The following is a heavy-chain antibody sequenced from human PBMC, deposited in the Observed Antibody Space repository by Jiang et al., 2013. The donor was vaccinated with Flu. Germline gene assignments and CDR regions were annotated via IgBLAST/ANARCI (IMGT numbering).Heavy chain of an antibody. CDR2: INHSGST. Sequence: LLKPSETLSLTCAVYGGSFSGYYWSWIRQPPGKGLEWIGEINHSGSTNYNPSLKSRVTISVDTSKNQFSLKLSSVTAADTAVYYCARGRRGGSHTTLKYFQHWGQGTLVTVSS. J-gene: IGHJ1*01. V-gene: IGHV4-34*01. CDR1: GGSFSGYY. CDR3: ARGRRGGSHTTLKYFQH. D-gene: IGHD1-26*01.